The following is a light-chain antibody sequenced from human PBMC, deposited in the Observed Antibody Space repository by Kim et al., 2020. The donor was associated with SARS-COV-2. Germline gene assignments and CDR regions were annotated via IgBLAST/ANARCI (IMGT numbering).Light chain of an antibody. CDR2: AAS. J-gene: IGKJ4*01. V-gene: IGKV1-9*01. CDR3: QQVKSYPLT. Sequence: IQLTQSPSTLSASVGNRVTITCRASQAIDSYLAWYQQKPGNGPQLLIYAASTLQNGVPSRFSGSRSGTDFTLTISSVQPEDSATYFCQQVKSYPLTFGGGTKVEIK. CDR1: QAIDSY.